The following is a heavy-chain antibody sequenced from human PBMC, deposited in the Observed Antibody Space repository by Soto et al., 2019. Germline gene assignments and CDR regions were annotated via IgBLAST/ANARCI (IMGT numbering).Heavy chain of an antibody. CDR3: AREWGSYYYYGMDA. V-gene: IGHV1-18*04. CDR1: GYTFTSYG. CDR2: ISAYNGNT. D-gene: IGHD3-16*01. J-gene: IGHJ6*02. Sequence: ASVKVSCKASGYTFTSYGISWVRQAPGQGLEWMGWISAYNGNTNYAQKLQGRVTMTTDTSTSTAYMELRSLRSDDTAVYYCAREWGSYYYYGMDAWGQGTTVTVSS.